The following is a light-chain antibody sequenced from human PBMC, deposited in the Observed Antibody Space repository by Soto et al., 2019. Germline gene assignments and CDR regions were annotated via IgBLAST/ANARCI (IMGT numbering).Light chain of an antibody. J-gene: IGKJ1*01. CDR3: QQYTTYWWT. CDR2: KAS. Sequence: DIQMTQSPSTLSASLGDRVTITCRASQSISSWLAWYQQKPGKAPKRLIYKASSLESGVPSRFSGSESGTEFTLTISSLQPDDFATYYCQQYTTYWWTFGQGTKVEI. V-gene: IGKV1-5*03. CDR1: QSISSW.